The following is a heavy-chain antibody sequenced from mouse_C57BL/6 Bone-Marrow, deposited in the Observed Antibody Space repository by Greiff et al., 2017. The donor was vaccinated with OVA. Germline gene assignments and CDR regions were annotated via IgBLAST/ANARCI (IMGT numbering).Heavy chain of an antibody. CDR2: IYPGSGTT. J-gene: IGHJ1*03. D-gene: IGHD1-1*01. Sequence: QVQLQQSGPELVKPGASVKISCKASGYSFTSYYIHWVKQRPGQGLEWIGWIYPGSGTTKYNEKFKGKATLTADTSSSTAYMQLSSLTSEDSAVYYCARWGSYWYFDVWGTGTTVTVSS. CDR1: GYSFTSYY. V-gene: IGHV1-66*01. CDR3: ARWGSYWYFDV.